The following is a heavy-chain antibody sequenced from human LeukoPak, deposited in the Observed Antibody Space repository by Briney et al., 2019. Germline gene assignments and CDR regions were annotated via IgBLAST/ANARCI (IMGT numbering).Heavy chain of an antibody. CDR2: ISGSGGST. CDR1: GFTFSSYA. V-gene: IGHV3-23*01. D-gene: IGHD4-17*01. CDR3: AKDSEYSHGDYSAGPYYYYGMDV. J-gene: IGHJ6*02. Sequence: PGGSLRLSCAASGFTFSSYAMSWVRQAPGKGLEWVSAISGSGGSTYYADSVKGRFTISRDNSKNTLYLQMNSLRAEDTAVYYCAKDSEYSHGDYSAGPYYYYGMDVWGQGTTVTVSS.